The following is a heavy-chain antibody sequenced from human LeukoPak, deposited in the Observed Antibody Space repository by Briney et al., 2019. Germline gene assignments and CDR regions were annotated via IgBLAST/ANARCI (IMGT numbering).Heavy chain of an antibody. CDR3: ARQWPEYYMDV. V-gene: IGHV3-48*01. CDR2: ISGSSSAV. D-gene: IGHD6-19*01. Sequence: GGSLRLSCAASGFTFRSYSMNWVRQAPGKGVEGVSYISGSSSAVYYADSVKGRFTISRDSAKNSLYLQMNSLRAEDTAVYYCARQWPEYYMDVWGKGTTVTVSS. CDR1: GFTFRSYS. J-gene: IGHJ6*03.